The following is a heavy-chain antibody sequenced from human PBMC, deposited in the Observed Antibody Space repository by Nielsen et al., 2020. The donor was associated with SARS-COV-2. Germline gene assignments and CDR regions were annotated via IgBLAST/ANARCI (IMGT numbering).Heavy chain of an antibody. V-gene: IGHV3-11*04. D-gene: IGHD4-17*01. CDR3: ARHLPTTVTDY. Sequence: GESLKISCAASGFTFSDYYMSWIRQAPGKGLEWVSYISSSGSTIYYADSVKGRFTISRDNAKNSLYLQMNSLRAEDTAVYYCARHLPTTVTDYWGQGTLVTVSS. J-gene: IGHJ4*02. CDR2: ISSSGSTI. CDR1: GFTFSDYY.